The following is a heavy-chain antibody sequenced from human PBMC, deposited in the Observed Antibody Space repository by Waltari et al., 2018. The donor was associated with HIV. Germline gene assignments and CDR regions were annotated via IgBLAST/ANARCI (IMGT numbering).Heavy chain of an antibody. D-gene: IGHD2-21*02. Sequence: QITLKESGPTLVKPTQTLTLTCTFSGFPLSTSGGGVGWIRQPPGKALEWLASINGNDEKHYSPALKSGLAISRDTSKVHVVLTMPNVDPVDTATYYCARRPVTFQRGWFDPWGQGTLVTVSS. CDR1: GFPLSTSGGG. J-gene: IGHJ5*02. CDR3: ARRPVTFQRGWFDP. CDR2: INGNDEK. V-gene: IGHV2-5*01.